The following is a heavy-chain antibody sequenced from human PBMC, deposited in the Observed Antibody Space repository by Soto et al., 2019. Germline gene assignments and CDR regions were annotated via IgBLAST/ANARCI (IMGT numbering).Heavy chain of an antibody. J-gene: IGHJ4*02. V-gene: IGHV3-30*18. D-gene: IGHD4-17*01. CDR1: GFTFSNYA. CDR2: ISSDGSEK. Sequence: GGSLRLSCVASGFTFSNYAMHEVRQAPGKGLGWVAVISSDGSEKYYLDSVRDRFTISRDNSKNTLYLQMNNLRPEDTAMYYCANSWTTLTTGFDFWGQGALVTVSS. CDR3: ANSWTTLTTGFDF.